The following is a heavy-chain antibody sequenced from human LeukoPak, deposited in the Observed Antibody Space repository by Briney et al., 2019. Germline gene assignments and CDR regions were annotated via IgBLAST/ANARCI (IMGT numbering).Heavy chain of an antibody. CDR3: ARDAVLRNIAAAGYFDN. Sequence: PGGSLRLSCAASGFTFDDYGMSWVRQAPGKGLEWVSGINWNGGSTGYADSVKGRFTISRDNAKNSLYLQMNSLRAEDTALFYCARDAVLRNIAAAGYFDNWGQGTLVTVSS. J-gene: IGHJ4*02. D-gene: IGHD6-13*01. V-gene: IGHV3-20*04. CDR2: INWNGGST. CDR1: GFTFDDYG.